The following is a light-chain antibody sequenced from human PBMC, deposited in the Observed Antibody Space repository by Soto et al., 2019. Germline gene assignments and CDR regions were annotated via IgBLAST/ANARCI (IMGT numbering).Light chain of an antibody. CDR3: MSYTGSTTTHWV. CDR2: EGS. V-gene: IGLV2-23*01. CDR1: SRDVGSYNL. Sequence: QSALTQPASVSGSPGQSITMSCTGTSRDVGSYNLVSWYQQHPGKAPKLMIYEGSKRPSGVSNRFSGSKSGNTASLTISGLQAEDEADYYCMSYTGSTTTHWVLGGGTKVTVL. J-gene: IGLJ3*02.